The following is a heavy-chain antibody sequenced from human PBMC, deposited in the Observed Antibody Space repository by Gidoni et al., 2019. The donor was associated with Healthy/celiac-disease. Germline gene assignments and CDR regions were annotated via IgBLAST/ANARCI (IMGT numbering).Heavy chain of an antibody. D-gene: IGHD4-4*01. CDR1: GFSLSNARMG. V-gene: IGHV2-26*01. J-gene: IGHJ2*01. CDR2: IFSNDEN. Sequence: QVTLKESGPVLVKPTETPTLTCTVSGFSLSNARMGVSWTRQPPGKALEWLAHIFSNDENSYSTSLKSRLTISKDTSKSQVVLTMTNMDPVDTATYYCARIRGDYSQLYWYFDLWGRGTLVTVSS. CDR3: ARIRGDYSQLYWYFDL.